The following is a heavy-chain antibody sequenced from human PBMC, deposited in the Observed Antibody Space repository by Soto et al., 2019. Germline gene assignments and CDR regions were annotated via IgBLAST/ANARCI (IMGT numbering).Heavy chain of an antibody. D-gene: IGHD3-16*01. CDR2: ISYDGSNK. CDR3: ARGLGLDIDY. Sequence: QVRLVESGGGVVQPGRSLRLSCAASGFTFSSYAMHWVRQAPGKGLDWVAVISYDGSNKYYADSVKGRFTISRDNSKNTLYLQMNSLISEDTAVYYCARGLGLDIDYWGQGTLVTVSS. V-gene: IGHV3-30-3*01. CDR1: GFTFSSYA. J-gene: IGHJ4*02.